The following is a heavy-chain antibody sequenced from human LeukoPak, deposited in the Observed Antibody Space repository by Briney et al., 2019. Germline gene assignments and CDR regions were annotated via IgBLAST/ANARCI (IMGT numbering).Heavy chain of an antibody. CDR3: ARQATVTKRVWFDP. D-gene: IGHD4-17*01. Sequence: SETLSLTCTVSGGSISSSSYYWGLIRQPPGKWLEWIGSIYYSGSTYYNPSLKSRVTISVDTSKNQFSLKLSSVTAADTAVYYCARQATVTKRVWFDPWGQGTLVTVSS. CDR1: GGSISSSSYY. J-gene: IGHJ5*02. V-gene: IGHV4-39*01. CDR2: IYYSGST.